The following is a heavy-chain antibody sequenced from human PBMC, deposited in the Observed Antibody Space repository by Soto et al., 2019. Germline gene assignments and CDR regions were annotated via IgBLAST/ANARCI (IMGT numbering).Heavy chain of an antibody. V-gene: IGHV4-61*01. D-gene: IGHD3-3*01. CDR1: GGSVSSESYY. CDR3: AIARAEPERAYDFWGGSFDS. J-gene: IGHJ4*02. Sequence: PSQTLSLTCSVSGGSVSSESYYGSWIRQTPGKGLDWIGNVENSGGTQYNPSLKSRLTITVDASKNPFSLKLSAVTGADAAVYYCAIARAEPERAYDFWGGSFDSWGQGTLVTVSS. CDR2: VENSGGT.